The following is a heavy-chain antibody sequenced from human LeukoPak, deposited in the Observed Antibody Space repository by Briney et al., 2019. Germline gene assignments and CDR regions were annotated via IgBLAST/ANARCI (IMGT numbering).Heavy chain of an antibody. V-gene: IGHV4-34*01. Sequence: SETLSLTCAVYGGSFSGYYWSWIRQPPGKGLEWIGEINHSGSTNYNPSLKSRVTISVDTSKNQFSLKLSSVTAADTAVCYCARSSSGYDYWGQGTLVTVSS. D-gene: IGHD3-22*01. CDR1: GGSFSGYY. J-gene: IGHJ4*02. CDR3: ARSSSGYDY. CDR2: INHSGST.